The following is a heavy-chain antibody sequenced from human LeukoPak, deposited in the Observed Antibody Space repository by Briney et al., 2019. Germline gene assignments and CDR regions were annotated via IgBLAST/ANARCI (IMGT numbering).Heavy chain of an antibody. Sequence: GGSLRLSCVASGFTFSNSWMHWFRQVRGKGLVWGSRIDTDGSTTGYADSVRGRFTISRDNAKNTLYLQMNGLRAEDTAIYYCAKDLTWNTADYWGQGTLVTVSS. CDR1: GFTFSNSW. CDR3: AKDLTWNTADY. V-gene: IGHV3-74*01. CDR2: IDTDGSTT. J-gene: IGHJ4*02. D-gene: IGHD1/OR15-1a*01.